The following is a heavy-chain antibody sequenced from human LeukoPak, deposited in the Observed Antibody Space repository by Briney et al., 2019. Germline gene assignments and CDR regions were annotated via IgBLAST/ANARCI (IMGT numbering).Heavy chain of an antibody. Sequence: ASVKVSCKASGYTFTSYDINWVRQATGQGPEWMGWMNPNSGNTGYAQKFQGRVTMTRNTSISTAYMELSSLRSEDTAVYYCARVEWELLYYYGMDVWGQGTTVTVSS. D-gene: IGHD1-26*01. CDR3: ARVEWELLYYYGMDV. CDR2: MNPNSGNT. J-gene: IGHJ6*02. V-gene: IGHV1-8*01. CDR1: GYTFTSYD.